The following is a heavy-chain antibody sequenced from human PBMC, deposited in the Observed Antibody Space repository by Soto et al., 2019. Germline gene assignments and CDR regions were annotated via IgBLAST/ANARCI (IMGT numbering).Heavy chain of an antibody. V-gene: IGHV3-53*01. CDR3: GASPGGGGY. J-gene: IGHJ4*02. CDR1: GFTVSNNY. CDR2: IYSGGYT. Sequence: EVQLVESGGGLIQPGGSLRLSCAVSGFTVSNNYMSWVRQAPGKGLEGVSVIYSGGYTAYGDSVKGRFTISRDNSKNTLYHQINGRRAAHSAVFYWGASPGGGGYWGQGTLVTVSS. D-gene: IGHD3-10*01.